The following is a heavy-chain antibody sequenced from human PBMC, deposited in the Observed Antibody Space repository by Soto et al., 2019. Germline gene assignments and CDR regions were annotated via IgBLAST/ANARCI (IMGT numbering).Heavy chain of an antibody. D-gene: IGHD3-10*01. CDR1: GFTFSSYG. CDR2: IWYDGSNK. Sequence: QVQLVESGGGEVQPGRSLRLSCAASGFTFSSYGMHWVRQAPGKGLEWVAVIWYDGSNKYYADSVKGRFTISRDNSKNTLYLQMNSLRAEDTAVYYCARGGMVRGVVYYYYYYMDVWGKGTTVTVSS. J-gene: IGHJ6*03. V-gene: IGHV3-33*01. CDR3: ARGGMVRGVVYYYYYYMDV.